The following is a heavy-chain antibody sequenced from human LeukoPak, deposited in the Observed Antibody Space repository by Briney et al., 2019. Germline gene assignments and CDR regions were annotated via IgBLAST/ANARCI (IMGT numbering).Heavy chain of an antibody. Sequence: GGSLRLSCAASGFNFNKYWLTWVRQAPGKGLEWVANIKQDGSEKYYVDSVKGRFTISRDNAKNSLYLQMNSLRAENTAVYYCAREKAVAFDYLGQGTLVTVSS. CDR3: AREKAVAFDY. J-gene: IGHJ4*02. CDR2: IKQDGSEK. CDR1: GFNFNKYW. D-gene: IGHD6-19*01. V-gene: IGHV3-7*01.